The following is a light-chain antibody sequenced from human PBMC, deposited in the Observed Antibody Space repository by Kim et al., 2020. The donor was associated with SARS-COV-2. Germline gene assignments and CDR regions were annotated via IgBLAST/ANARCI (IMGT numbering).Light chain of an antibody. Sequence: DIQMTQSPSTLSASVGDRVTITCRASQNINNRLAWYQQKAGKAPKLLIYMASSLQNGVPFRFSGSGSGTEFTLTITSLQPDDYATYYCRQYYTYPWTFGAGSKVEIK. CDR3: RQYYTYPWT. CDR1: QNINNR. V-gene: IGKV1-5*03. CDR2: MAS. J-gene: IGKJ1*01.